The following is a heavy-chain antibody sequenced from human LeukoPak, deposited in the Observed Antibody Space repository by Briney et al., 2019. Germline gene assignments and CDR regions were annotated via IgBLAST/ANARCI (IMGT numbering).Heavy chain of an antibody. J-gene: IGHJ3*02. Sequence: QSGGSLGLSCAASGFTFSSYAMSWVRQAPGKGLEWVSAISGSGGSTYYADSVKGRFTISRDNSKNTLYPQMNSLRAEDTAVYYCAKDPSGSYVPPFALEIWGQGTMVTVSS. D-gene: IGHD1-26*01. V-gene: IGHV3-23*01. CDR1: GFTFSSYA. CDR2: ISGSGGST. CDR3: AKDPSGSYVPPFALEI.